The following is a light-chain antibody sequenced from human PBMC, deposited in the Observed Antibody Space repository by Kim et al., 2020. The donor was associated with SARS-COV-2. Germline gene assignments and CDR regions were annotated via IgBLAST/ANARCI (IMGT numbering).Light chain of an antibody. V-gene: IGKV1-39*01. Sequence: DIQMTQSPSSLSASVGDRVTITCRASQSIASYLNWYQQKPGKAPKLLIYAASSLQSGVPSRFRGSGSGTDFTLTISSLQPEDFATYYCQQSYSTTQRTFGQGTKVDIK. CDR2: AAS. CDR1: QSIASY. CDR3: QQSYSTTQRT. J-gene: IGKJ1*01.